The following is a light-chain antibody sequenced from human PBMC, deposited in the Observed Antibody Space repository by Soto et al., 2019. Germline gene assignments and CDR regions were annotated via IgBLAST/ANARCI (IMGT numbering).Light chain of an antibody. V-gene: IGLV2-23*02. CDR2: EVS. CDR1: SSDIGGFNY. Sequence: QSVRTQPASVSGSPGQSIAISCTGTSSDIGGFNYVSWYQQHPGKAPKLMIYEVSKRPSGVSSRFSGSKSGNTASLTISGLQAEDEADYYCCSYAGSSTLVFGTGTKVTVL. CDR3: CSYAGSSTLV. J-gene: IGLJ1*01.